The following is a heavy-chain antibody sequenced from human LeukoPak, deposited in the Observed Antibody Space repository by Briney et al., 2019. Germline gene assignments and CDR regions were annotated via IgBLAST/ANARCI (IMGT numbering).Heavy chain of an antibody. CDR1: GFTFSSYG. Sequence: GGSLRLSCAASGFTFSSYGMHWVRQAPGKGLEWVAVIWYDGSNKYYADSVKGRFTISRDNSKNTLYLQMNSLRAEDTAVYYCASRDPCSGGSCYGLGYWGQGTLVTVSS. D-gene: IGHD2-15*01. J-gene: IGHJ4*02. CDR3: ASRDPCSGGSCYGLGY. V-gene: IGHV3-33*01. CDR2: IWYDGSNK.